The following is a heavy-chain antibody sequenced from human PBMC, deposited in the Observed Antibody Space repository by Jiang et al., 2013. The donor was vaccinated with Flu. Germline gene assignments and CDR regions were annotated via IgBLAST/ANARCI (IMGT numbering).Heavy chain of an antibody. CDR1: GYTLTDYY. CDR2: INPDSGRV. D-gene: IGHD3-22*01. Sequence: GAEVKKPGASVKVSCKASGYTLTDYYIHWVRQAPGQGLEWMGWINPDSGRVNYEHKFQGWVTMTSDTSISTAYMELSRLSSDDTAAYYCARAQPTSQTYYYDSSGTPGDHWGQGTLVIVS. J-gene: IGHJ4*02. V-gene: IGHV1-2*04. CDR3: ARAQPTSQTYYYDSSGTPGDH.